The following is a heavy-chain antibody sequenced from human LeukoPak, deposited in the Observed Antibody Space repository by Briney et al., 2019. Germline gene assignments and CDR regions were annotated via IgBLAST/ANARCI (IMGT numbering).Heavy chain of an antibody. V-gene: IGHV1-18*04. D-gene: IGHD3-3*01. CDR2: MSADNGDT. J-gene: IGHJ4*02. Sequence: ASVKVSCKASGYSLITYGMSWVRQAPGQGLEWMGWMSADNGDTNYAQKLQGRVTMTTDTSTSTAYMELRSLRSDDTAVYYCARDLTLITIFGVVSPSYFDYWGQGTLVTVSS. CDR3: ARDLTLITIFGVVSPSYFDY. CDR1: GYSLITYG.